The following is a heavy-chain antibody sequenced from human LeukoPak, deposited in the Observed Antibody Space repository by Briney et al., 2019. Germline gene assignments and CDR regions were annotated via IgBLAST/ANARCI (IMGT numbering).Heavy chain of an antibody. CDR3: AGGRDGHDDY. D-gene: IGHD5-24*01. CDR1: GGTFTSYA. V-gene: IGHV1-69*04. J-gene: IGHJ4*02. Sequence: SVKVSCKASGGTFTSYAISWVRQAPGQGLEWMGRITPIVGLANYAQKFQGRVTFIADKSTSTSYMNLSGLRSEDTAVYYCAGGRDGHDDYWGQGNLVTVSS. CDR2: ITPIVGLA.